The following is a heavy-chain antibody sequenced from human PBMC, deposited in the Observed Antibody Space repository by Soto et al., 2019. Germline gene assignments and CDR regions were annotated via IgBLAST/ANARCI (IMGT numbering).Heavy chain of an antibody. D-gene: IGHD3-22*01. Sequence: QLQLQESGPGLVKPSETLSLTCTVSGGSISSSSYYWGWIRHPPGNGLEWIGSICYSGSTYYNPSLMRQVPICIKTSKNLFSIKLSSATAAAAALYYCARQGSAYYESRGTYYFDYWGQGRLVTVS. V-gene: IGHV4-39*01. CDR3: ARQGSAYYESRGTYYFDY. CDR2: ICYSGST. CDR1: GGSISSSSYY. J-gene: IGHJ4*02.